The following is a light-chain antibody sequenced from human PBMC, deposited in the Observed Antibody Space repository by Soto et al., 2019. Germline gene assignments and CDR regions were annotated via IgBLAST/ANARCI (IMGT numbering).Light chain of an antibody. CDR3: QHRSNWL. J-gene: IGKJ3*01. V-gene: IGKV3D-20*02. CDR2: AAS. CDR1: ESVSNSD. Sequence: LSLSAVTLSLTPGERATPSWRGSESVSNSDLAWYQQKPGHAPRLLIYAASNRAAGIPGRFSGSGPGIEFTLSISSLESEDCEVYYCQHRSNWLFGPGTKVDI.